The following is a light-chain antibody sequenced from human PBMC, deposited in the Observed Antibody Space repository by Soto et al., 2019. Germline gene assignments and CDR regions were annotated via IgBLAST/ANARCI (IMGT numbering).Light chain of an antibody. Sequence: QSALTQPASVSGSPGQSITISCTGTSSDVGGYNYVSWYQQHPCNAPKLMIYDVSNRPSGVSNRFSGSKSGNTASLTISGLQAEDEADYYCSSYTSSSTRVFGTGTKVTVL. CDR1: SSDVGGYNY. V-gene: IGLV2-14*01. CDR3: SSYTSSSTRV. CDR2: DVS. J-gene: IGLJ1*01.